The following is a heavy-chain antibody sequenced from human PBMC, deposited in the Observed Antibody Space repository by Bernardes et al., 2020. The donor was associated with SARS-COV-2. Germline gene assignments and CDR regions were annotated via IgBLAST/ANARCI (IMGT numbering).Heavy chain of an antibody. V-gene: IGHV3-30*04. D-gene: IGHD6-19*01. CDR3: ARGGGSGWYGY. CDR1: GFTFSSYA. CDR2: ISYDGSNK. J-gene: IGHJ4*02. Sequence: GGSLRLSCAASGFTFSSYAMHWVRQAPGKGLEWVAVISYDGSNKYYADSVKGRFTISRDNSKNTLYLQMNSLRAEDTAVYYCARGGGSGWYGYWGQGTLVTVSS.